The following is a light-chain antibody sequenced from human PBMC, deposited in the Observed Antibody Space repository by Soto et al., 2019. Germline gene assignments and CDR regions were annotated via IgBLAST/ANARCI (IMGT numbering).Light chain of an antibody. Sequence: AIQMTQSPSSLSASVGDIVTITCRASQGIRNDLGWYQQKPGEAPKLLIYAASSLQSGVPSRFSGSGSGTDFTLTISSLQPEDFATYYCLQDYNYPLTFGGGTKVEIK. CDR2: AAS. V-gene: IGKV1-6*01. J-gene: IGKJ4*01. CDR3: LQDYNYPLT. CDR1: QGIRND.